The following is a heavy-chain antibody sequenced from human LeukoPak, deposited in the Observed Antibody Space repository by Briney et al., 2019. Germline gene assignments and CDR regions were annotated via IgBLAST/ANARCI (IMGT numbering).Heavy chain of an antibody. CDR1: GFTSSNYW. J-gene: IGHJ4*02. CDR3: ARGADYGGNSGPFDY. Sequence: GGSLRLSCAASGFTSSNYWMHWVRQAPGKGLVWVSRINSDGSSTSYADSVKGRFTISRDNAKNALYPQMNSLRAEDTAVYYCARGADYGGNSGPFDYWGQGTLVTVSS. D-gene: IGHD4-23*01. CDR2: INSDGSST. V-gene: IGHV3-74*01.